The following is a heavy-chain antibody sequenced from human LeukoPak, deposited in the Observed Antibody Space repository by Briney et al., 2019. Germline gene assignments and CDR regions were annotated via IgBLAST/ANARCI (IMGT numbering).Heavy chain of an antibody. D-gene: IGHD3-10*01. J-gene: IGHJ4*02. CDR1: GYTSTSYG. Sequence: ASVKVSCKASGYTSTSYGISWVRQAPGQGLEWMGWISAYNGNTNYAQKLQGRVTMTTDTSTSTAYMELRSLRSDDTAVYYCARGVLLWFGEPEPADYWGQGTLVTVSS. CDR3: ARGVLLWFGEPEPADY. V-gene: IGHV1-18*01. CDR2: ISAYNGNT.